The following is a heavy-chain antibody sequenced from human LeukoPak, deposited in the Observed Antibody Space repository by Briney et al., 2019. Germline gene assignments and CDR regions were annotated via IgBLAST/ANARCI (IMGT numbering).Heavy chain of an antibody. CDR3: ARMMVRGVIGQYYYYMDV. J-gene: IGHJ6*03. CDR2: IKQDGSEK. Sequence: PGGSLRLSCAASGFTFSSYWMSWGRQAPGKGLEWVANIKQDGSEKYYVDSVKGRFTISRDNAKNSLYLQMNSLRAEDTAVYYCARMMVRGVIGQYYYYMDVWGKGTTVTVSS. CDR1: GFTFSSYW. D-gene: IGHD3-10*01. V-gene: IGHV3-7*01.